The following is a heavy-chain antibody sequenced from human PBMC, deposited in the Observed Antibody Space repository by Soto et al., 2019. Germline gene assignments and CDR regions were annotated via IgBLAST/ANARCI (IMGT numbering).Heavy chain of an antibody. CDR3: ARVLIPYSRSWTYYYYAMEV. J-gene: IGHJ6*02. CDR1: GFTFSSYW. CDR2: IKQDGSEK. Sequence: PGGSLRLSCAASGFTFSSYWMSWVRQAPGKGLEWVANIKQDGSEKYYVDSVKGRFTISRDNAKNSLYLQMNSLRAEDTAVYYCARVLIPYSRSWTYYYYAMEVWGQGTTVTV. D-gene: IGHD6-13*01. V-gene: IGHV3-7*01.